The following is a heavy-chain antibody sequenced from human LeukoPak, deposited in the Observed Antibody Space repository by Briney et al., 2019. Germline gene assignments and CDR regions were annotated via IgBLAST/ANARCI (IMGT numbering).Heavy chain of an antibody. CDR2: FDPDDGET. CDR3: FGTWTGYGENDY. Sequence: ASVKVSCKVSEYTLTEFSMHWVRQAPGKGLEWMGTFDPDDGETIYAQKFQGRVTMTEDTSTDTAYMELSSLRSEDTAVYYCFGTWTGYGENDYWGQGTLVTVSS. V-gene: IGHV1-24*01. D-gene: IGHD3/OR15-3a*01. CDR1: EYTLTEFS. J-gene: IGHJ4*02.